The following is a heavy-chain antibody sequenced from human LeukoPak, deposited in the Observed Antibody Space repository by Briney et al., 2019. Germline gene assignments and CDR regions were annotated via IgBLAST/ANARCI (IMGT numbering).Heavy chain of an antibody. D-gene: IGHD3-3*01. V-gene: IGHV4-34*01. CDR2: INHSGST. CDR3: ARTAPYYDFWSGYYLYYFDY. CDR1: GGSFSGYY. Sequence: SETLSLTCVVYGGSFSGYYWSWIRQPPGKGLEWIGEINHSGSTNYNPSLKSRVTISVDTSKNQFSLKLSSVTAADTAVYYCARTAPYYDFWSGYYLYYFDYWGQGTLVTVSS. J-gene: IGHJ4*02.